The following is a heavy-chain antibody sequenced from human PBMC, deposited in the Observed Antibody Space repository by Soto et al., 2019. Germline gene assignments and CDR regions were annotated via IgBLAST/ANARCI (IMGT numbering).Heavy chain of an antibody. V-gene: IGHV1-69*06. CDR3: ARDPPGEQRDWFDP. J-gene: IGHJ5*02. CDR1: GGTFSSYA. CDR2: IIPIFGTA. Sequence: SVKVSCKASGGTFSSYAISWVRQAPGQGLEWMGGIIPIFGTANYAQKLQGRVTITADKSTSTAYMELSSLRSEDTAVYYCARDPPGEQRDWFDPWGQGTLVTVSS. D-gene: IGHD3-16*01.